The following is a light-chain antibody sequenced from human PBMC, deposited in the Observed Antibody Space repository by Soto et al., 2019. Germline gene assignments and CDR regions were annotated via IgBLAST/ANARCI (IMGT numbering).Light chain of an antibody. J-gene: IGKJ1*01. CDR1: QYVDTY. Sequence: DIQMTPSPSSLSESVGDRVTITCRASQYVDTYLNWYQQKPGKAPKLLIYGASSLQSGVPSRFSGIGSGTDFTLTISSLQPEDSATYYGQQSYRTPRSFGQGTKVEVK. CDR3: QQSYRTPRS. CDR2: GAS. V-gene: IGKV1-39*01.